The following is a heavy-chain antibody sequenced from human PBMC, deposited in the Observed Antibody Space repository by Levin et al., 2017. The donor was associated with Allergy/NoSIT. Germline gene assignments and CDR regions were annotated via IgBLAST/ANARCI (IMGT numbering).Heavy chain of an antibody. D-gene: IGHD6-19*01. CDR3: ARDPGVVVAGSPFDY. CDR1: GYTFTTYG. V-gene: IGHV1-18*01. Sequence: GESLKISCKTSGYTFTTYGITWVRQAPGQGLDWMGWISAYNGNTNYAQKLQGRVTMTTDTSTSTAYMELRSLRSDDTAVYFCARDPGVVVAGSPFDYWGQGTLVTVSS. J-gene: IGHJ4*02. CDR2: ISAYNGNT.